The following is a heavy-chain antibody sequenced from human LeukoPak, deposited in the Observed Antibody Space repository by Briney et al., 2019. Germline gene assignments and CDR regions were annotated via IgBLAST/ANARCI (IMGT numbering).Heavy chain of an antibody. Sequence: GGSLRLSCAASGFTFSSYEMNWVRQAPGRGLEWVSYISSSGSTIYYADSVKGRFTISRDNAKNSLYLQMNSLRAEDTAVYYCAREVDPGYFDYWGQGTLVTVSS. CDR1: GFTFSSYE. D-gene: IGHD5-12*01. CDR3: AREVDPGYFDY. J-gene: IGHJ4*02. V-gene: IGHV3-48*03. CDR2: ISSSGSTI.